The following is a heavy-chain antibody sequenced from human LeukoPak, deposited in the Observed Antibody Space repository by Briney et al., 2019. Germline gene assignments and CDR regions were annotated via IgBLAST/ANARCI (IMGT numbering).Heavy chain of an antibody. CDR3: ARYKRPNGVCYFFDY. Sequence: PSETLSLTCTVSGDSISGYFWSWIRQPPGKGLEWIGFIYYNGPTKFNPSLESRVSMSLDTPRNHFSLRLSSVTAADTAIYYCARYKRPNGVCYFFDYWGQGTLVTVSS. V-gene: IGHV4-59*01. CDR1: GDSISGYF. CDR2: IYYNGPT. D-gene: IGHD2-8*01. J-gene: IGHJ4*02.